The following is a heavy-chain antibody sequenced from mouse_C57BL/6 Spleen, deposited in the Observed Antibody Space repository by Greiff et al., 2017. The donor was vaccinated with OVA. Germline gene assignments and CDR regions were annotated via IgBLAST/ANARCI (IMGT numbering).Heavy chain of an antibody. CDR1: GYAFSSSW. V-gene: IGHV1-82*01. J-gene: IGHJ2*01. CDR2: IYPGDGDT. CDR3: ARLVRGFDY. Sequence: QVQLKESGPELVKPGASVKISCKASGYAFSSSWMNWVKQRPGKGLEWIGRIYPGDGDTNYNGKFKGKATLTADKSSSTAYMQLSSLTSEDSAVYCCARLVRGFDYWGQGTTLTVSS.